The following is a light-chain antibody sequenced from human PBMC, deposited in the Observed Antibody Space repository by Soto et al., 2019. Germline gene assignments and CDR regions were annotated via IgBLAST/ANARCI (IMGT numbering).Light chain of an antibody. CDR1: QSVSSNF. V-gene: IGKV3-20*01. CDR3: QHYGSAPST. CDR2: GAS. J-gene: IGKJ5*01. Sequence: EIVLTQSPGTLSLSPGEGATLSCRASQSVSSNFLAWYQQKPGQAPRLLIFGASSRATGIPDRFSGSGSGTDFTLTSSILEPEDFAVYYCQHYGSAPSTFGQGTRLEIK.